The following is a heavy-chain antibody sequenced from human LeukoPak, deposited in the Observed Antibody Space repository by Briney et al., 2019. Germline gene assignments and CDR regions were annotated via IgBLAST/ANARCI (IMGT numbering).Heavy chain of an antibody. CDR3: AKSITMVRGVLYGMDV. Sequence: PGGSLRLSCAASGFTFSSYAMSWVRQAPGKGLEWVSAISGSGGSTYYADSVKGRFTISRDNSKNTLYLQMNSLRAEDTAVYYCAKSITMVRGVLYGMDVWGQGTTVTVSS. J-gene: IGHJ6*02. CDR1: GFTFSSYA. D-gene: IGHD3-10*01. V-gene: IGHV3-23*01. CDR2: ISGSGGST.